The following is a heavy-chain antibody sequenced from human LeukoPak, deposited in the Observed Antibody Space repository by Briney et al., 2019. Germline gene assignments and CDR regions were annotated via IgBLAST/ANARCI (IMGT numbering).Heavy chain of an antibody. J-gene: IGHJ4*02. CDR2: ISTGSSYI. CDR3: TRRPIAATAYYFDY. Sequence: GGSLRLSCAASGFTVSSNYMSWVRQAPGKGLEWVSSISTGSSYIYYADSVKGRFTISRDNAKNSLYLQMNSLRAEDTAVYYCTRRPIAATAYYFDYWGQGTLVTVSS. D-gene: IGHD6-6*01. CDR1: GFTVSSNY. V-gene: IGHV3-21*01.